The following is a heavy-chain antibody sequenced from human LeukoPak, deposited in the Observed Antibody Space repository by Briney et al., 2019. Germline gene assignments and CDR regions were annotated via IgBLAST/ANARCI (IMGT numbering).Heavy chain of an antibody. Sequence: GGSLRLSCAASGFTFNSDWMSWVRQAPGKGLEWVANINQDGSVEYYVDSVKGRFTISRDNAKNSLYLQMNSLRAEDTALYYCAKDQEAVAQGPQYYYYGMDVWGQGTTVTVSS. CDR2: INQDGSVE. CDR1: GFTFNSDW. V-gene: IGHV3-7*03. J-gene: IGHJ6*02. CDR3: AKDQEAVAQGPQYYYYGMDV. D-gene: IGHD2-15*01.